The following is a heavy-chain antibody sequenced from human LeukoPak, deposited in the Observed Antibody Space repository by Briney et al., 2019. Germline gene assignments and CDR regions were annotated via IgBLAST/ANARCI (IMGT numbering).Heavy chain of an antibody. Sequence: SETLSLTCTVSGGSISSYCWTWIRQPPGKGLEWIGHIYYSGSTNYNPSLNSRVTISVDTSKKQFSLKLTSVIAADTAVYYCARVAKHFRGGLSFYFMDVWGIGTTVTVSS. CDR3: ARVAKHFRGGLSFYFMDV. D-gene: IGHD3-10*01. J-gene: IGHJ6*03. CDR2: IYYSGST. CDR1: GGSISSYC. V-gene: IGHV4-59*01.